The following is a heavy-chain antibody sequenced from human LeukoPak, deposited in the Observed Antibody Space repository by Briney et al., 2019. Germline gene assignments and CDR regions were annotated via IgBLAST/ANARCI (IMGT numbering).Heavy chain of an antibody. CDR1: GFTFTDTY. D-gene: IGHD5-18*01. V-gene: IGHV3-11*01. J-gene: IGHJ4*02. Sequence: GGSLRLSCAVPGFTFTDTYMTWIRQAPGKGLESLSYISPSGTDISYADSVKGRFTISRDNAKNSLYLQMNSLRAEDTAVYYCARDVDTAMVDWGQGTLVTVSS. CDR2: ISPSGTDI. CDR3: ARDVDTAMVD.